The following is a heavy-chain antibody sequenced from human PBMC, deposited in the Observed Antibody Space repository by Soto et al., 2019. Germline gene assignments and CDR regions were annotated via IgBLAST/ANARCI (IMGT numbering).Heavy chain of an antibody. V-gene: IGHV1-3*01. CDR3: ARGGGSRYNWFDP. Sequence: ASVKVSCQASGYTFTSYAMHWVRQAPGQRLEWMGWINAGNGNTKYSQKFQGRVTITRDTAGSTAYMELSSRRSEGTAVYYCARGGGSRYNWFDPWGQGTLVTVS. CDR2: INAGNGNT. CDR1: GYTFTSYA. D-gene: IGHD3-10*01. J-gene: IGHJ5*02.